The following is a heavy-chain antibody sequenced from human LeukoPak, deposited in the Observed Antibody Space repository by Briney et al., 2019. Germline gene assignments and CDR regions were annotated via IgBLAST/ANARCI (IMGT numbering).Heavy chain of an antibody. D-gene: IGHD5-12*01. J-gene: IGHJ4*02. CDR3: ARGYSGYEFGY. CDR2: IKEDGSEE. V-gene: IGHV3-7*04. Sequence: GGSLRLSCAASGFTFSTSWMNWVRQAPGKGLEWVANIKEDGSEEDYVDSVKGRFTISRDNARKSLYLQMNSLRVEDTAVYYCARGYSGYEFGYWGQGTLVTVSS. CDR1: GFTFSTSW.